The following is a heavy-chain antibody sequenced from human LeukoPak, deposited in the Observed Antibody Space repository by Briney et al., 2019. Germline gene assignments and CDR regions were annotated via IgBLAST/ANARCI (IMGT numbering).Heavy chain of an antibody. J-gene: IGHJ4*02. CDR2: IYNSGST. D-gene: IGHD6-6*01. CDR1: GDSISTYY. V-gene: IGHV4-59*01. Sequence: SETLSLTCTVSGDSISTYYWAWIRQPPGKGLEWIGQIYNSGSTNYNPSLKSRVTISVDTSKNQFSLKLSSVTTADTAVYYCATYHPRQRYYFDYWGQGTLVTVSS. CDR3: ATYHPRQRYYFDY.